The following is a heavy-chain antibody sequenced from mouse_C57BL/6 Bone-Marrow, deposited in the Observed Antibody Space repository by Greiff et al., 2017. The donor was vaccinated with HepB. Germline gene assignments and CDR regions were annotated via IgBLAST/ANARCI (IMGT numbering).Heavy chain of an antibody. CDR3: TRTYYDYDEGFAY. J-gene: IGHJ3*01. CDR2: IDPETGGT. V-gene: IGHV1-15*01. D-gene: IGHD2-4*01. Sequence: VQLQQSGAELVRPGASVTLSRKASGYTFTDYEMHWVKQTPVHGLEWIGAIDPETGGTAYNQKFKGKAILTADKSSSTAYMELRSLTSEDSAVYYCTRTYYDYDEGFAYWGQGTLVTVSA. CDR1: GYTFTDYE.